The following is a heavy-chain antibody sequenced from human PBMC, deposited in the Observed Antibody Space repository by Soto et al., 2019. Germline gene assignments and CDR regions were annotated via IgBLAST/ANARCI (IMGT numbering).Heavy chain of an antibody. J-gene: IGHJ6*02. CDR2: IIPIFGTA. CDR1: GGTFSSYA. CDR3: AGSRSWRWLQSRYYSYGMDV. V-gene: IGHV1-69*01. D-gene: IGHD5-12*01. Sequence: QVQLVQSGAEVKKPGSSVKVSCKASGGTFSSYAISWVRQAPGQGLEWMGGIIPIFGTANYAQKFQGRVTITGDESTSTAYMELGSVPSEDTAVYYCAGSRSWRWLQSRYYSYGMDVWGQGTTVTVSS.